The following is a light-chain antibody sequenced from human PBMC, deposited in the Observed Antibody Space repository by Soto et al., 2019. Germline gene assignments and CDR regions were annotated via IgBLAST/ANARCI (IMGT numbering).Light chain of an antibody. V-gene: IGKV3-15*01. J-gene: IGKJ2*01. CDR1: QGVNNN. CDR3: QQYDDGYT. Sequence: VMTQSPATLSVSPGERVTLSCRASQGVNNNLAWYQQRPGQAPSLLIYSASSRATRIPARFSGSGSGTEFTLTISSLQSEDFAVYYCQQYDDGYTFGQGTKLDIK. CDR2: SAS.